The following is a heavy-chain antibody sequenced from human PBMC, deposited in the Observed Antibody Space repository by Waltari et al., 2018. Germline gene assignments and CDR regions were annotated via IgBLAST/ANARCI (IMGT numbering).Heavy chain of an antibody. CDR3: ARGPTVTEGRY. Sequence: QVHLQESGPGLVKPSEPLSLTCTASGGSISNNYWSWSRQPPGKGLEWIGYIYYTGATNYNPSLKSRVTMSVDRSKNQFSLKLSSVTAADTAVYYCARGPTVTEGRYWGQGTLVTVSS. D-gene: IGHD4-17*01. V-gene: IGHV4-59*01. CDR1: GGSISNNY. J-gene: IGHJ4*02. CDR2: IYYTGAT.